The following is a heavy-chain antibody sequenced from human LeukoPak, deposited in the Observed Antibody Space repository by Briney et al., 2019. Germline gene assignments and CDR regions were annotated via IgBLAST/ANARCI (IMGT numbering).Heavy chain of an antibody. CDR1: GFTFSNYA. D-gene: IGHD3-22*01. CDR3: ARDQYYASSGSDAFDI. J-gene: IGHJ3*02. Sequence: GGSLRLSSAASGFTFSNYAMHWVRQAPGKGLEWVAVISYDGNDKYHADSVKGRFTISRDNSRDTLFLQMSSLRPEDTAVYYCARDQYYASSGSDAFDIWGQGTMVTVSS. CDR2: ISYDGNDK. V-gene: IGHV3-30*14.